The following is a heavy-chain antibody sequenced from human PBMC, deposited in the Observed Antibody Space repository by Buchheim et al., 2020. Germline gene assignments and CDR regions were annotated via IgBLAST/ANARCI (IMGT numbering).Heavy chain of an antibody. CDR2: VSYSGNT. CDR3: ARAPYYDFWSGYYWDY. J-gene: IGHJ4*02. Sequence: QVQLQESGPGLVKPSETLSLTCTVSGGSISSYYWSWIRQPPGKGLEWIGYVSYSGNTNYNPSLKSRVTISVDTTQNPFSLNLSSVTAADTAVYYCARAPYYDFWSGYYWDYWGQGTL. D-gene: IGHD3-3*01. CDR1: GGSISSYY. V-gene: IGHV4-59*01.